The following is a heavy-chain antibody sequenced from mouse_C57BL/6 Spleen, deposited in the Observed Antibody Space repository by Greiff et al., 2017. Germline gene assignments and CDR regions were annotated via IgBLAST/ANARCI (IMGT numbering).Heavy chain of an antibody. V-gene: IGHV1-19*01. Sequence: EVQLQQSGPVLVKPGASVKMSCKASGYTFTDYYMNWVKQSHGKSLEWIGVINPYNGGTSYNQKFKGKATLTVDKSSSTAYMELNSLTSEDSAVYYCARRYGSSYYYSRDYWGQGTSVTVSS. CDR2: INPYNGGT. CDR3: ARRYGSSYYYSRDY. J-gene: IGHJ4*01. D-gene: IGHD1-1*01. CDR1: GYTFTDYY.